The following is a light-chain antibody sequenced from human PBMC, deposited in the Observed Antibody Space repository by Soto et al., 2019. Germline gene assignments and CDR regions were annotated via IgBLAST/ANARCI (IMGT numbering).Light chain of an antibody. CDR3: QQYGDSPPT. J-gene: IGKJ4*01. V-gene: IGKV3-20*01. CDR1: QSVSYKF. CDR2: GAS. Sequence: EIVLTQSPSTLSLSPGERANLSCRASQSVSYKFLAWYQHKAGQAPSLLISGASSRATGIPDRFSGSGSATDFTLTISRLEPEDSAVYYCQQYGDSPPTFGGGTKVEI.